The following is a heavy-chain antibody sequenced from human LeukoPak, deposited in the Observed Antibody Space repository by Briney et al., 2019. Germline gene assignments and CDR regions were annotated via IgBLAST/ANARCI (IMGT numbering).Heavy chain of an antibody. J-gene: IGHJ3*01. CDR2: IGIAGDT. CDR1: GFTFSNDD. Sequence: GGSLRLSCAASGFTFSNDDMHWVRQATGKGLEWVSVIGIAGDTNYSGSVKGRFTISRENAKTSLYLQMNSLRAGDTAVYYCARSSGSYSGIGRDDAFDFWGQGTMVTVSS. CDR3: ARSSGSYSGIGRDDAFDF. D-gene: IGHD1-26*01. V-gene: IGHV3-13*01.